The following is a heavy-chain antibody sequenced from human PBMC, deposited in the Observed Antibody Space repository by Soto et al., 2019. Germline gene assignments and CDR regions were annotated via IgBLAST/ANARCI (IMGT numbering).Heavy chain of an antibody. CDR1: ASIFKSNN. Sequence: GGSLTLSCAASASIFKSNNLYWARQPPGQGLEGVAIIRYDGSDEHYGDSVKGRFTISRDNSKNMLYLQMNSLRAEDTAVYYCARDGVGATTFFGFLDYWGQGTLVTVSS. J-gene: IGHJ4*02. CDR2: IRYDGSDE. D-gene: IGHD1-26*01. CDR3: ARDGVGATTFFGFLDY. V-gene: IGHV3-33*08.